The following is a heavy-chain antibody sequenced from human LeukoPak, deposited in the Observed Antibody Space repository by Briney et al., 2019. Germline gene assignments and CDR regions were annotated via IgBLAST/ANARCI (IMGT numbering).Heavy chain of an antibody. CDR3: ARDNGYCSSTSCYTGVGWFDP. Sequence: XXKVSCKASGGTFSSYTISWVRQAPGQGLEWMGRIIPILGIANYAQKFQGRVTITADKSTSTAYMELSSLRSEDTAVYYCARDNGYCSSTSCYTGVGWFDPWGQGTLVTVSS. D-gene: IGHD2-2*02. J-gene: IGHJ5*02. CDR1: GGTFSSYT. CDR2: IIPILGIA. V-gene: IGHV1-69*04.